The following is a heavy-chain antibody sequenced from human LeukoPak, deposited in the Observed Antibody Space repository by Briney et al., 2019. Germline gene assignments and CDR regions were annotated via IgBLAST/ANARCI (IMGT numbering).Heavy chain of an antibody. CDR2: ISGSGGST. CDR3: AREYNWNPYYYYMDV. Sequence: PGGSLRLSCAASGFTFSSYAMSWVRQAPGKGLEWVSAISGSGGSTYYADSVKGRFTISRDNSKNTLYLQMNSLRAEDTAVYYCAREYNWNPYYYYMDVWGKGTTVTVSS. V-gene: IGHV3-23*01. D-gene: IGHD1-20*01. CDR1: GFTFSSYA. J-gene: IGHJ6*03.